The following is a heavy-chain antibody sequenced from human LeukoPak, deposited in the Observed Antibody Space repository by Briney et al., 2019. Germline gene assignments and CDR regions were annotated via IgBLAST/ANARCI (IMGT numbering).Heavy chain of an antibody. Sequence: SETLSLTCTVSGGSISGYYWSWVRQAPGKGREGIGYIFYSGTTNQNPSLKSRVAISVDTSKNQLSLRLNSVTAADTAMYYCARLHLAVALGAVDIWGQGTMVTVSS. J-gene: IGHJ3*02. CDR2: IFYSGTT. D-gene: IGHD6-19*01. V-gene: IGHV4-59*08. CDR3: ARLHLAVALGAVDI. CDR1: GGSISGYY.